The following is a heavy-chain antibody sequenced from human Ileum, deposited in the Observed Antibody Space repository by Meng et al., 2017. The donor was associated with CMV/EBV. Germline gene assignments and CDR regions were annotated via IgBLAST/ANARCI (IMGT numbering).Heavy chain of an antibody. D-gene: IGHD2-21*01. CDR1: GFTFTTFW. CDR3: VRYANSQYGMDV. J-gene: IGHJ6*02. CDR2: IKEDGSGQ. V-gene: IGHV3-7*01. Sequence: GGSLRLSCATSGFTFTTFWMIWVRQAPGKGLEWVANIKEDGSGQWYVDSVKGRFTISRDNAKKSVSLQMNNLRGEDTAVYYCVRYANSQYGMDVWGQGTTVTVSS.